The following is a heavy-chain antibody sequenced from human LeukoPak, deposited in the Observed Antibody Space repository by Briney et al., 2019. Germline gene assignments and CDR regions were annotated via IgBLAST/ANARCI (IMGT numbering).Heavy chain of an antibody. CDR1: GGSISSTNYY. V-gene: IGHV4-39*01. CDR2: IYYSGST. CDR3: ARHLYGSGLHRIDY. D-gene: IGHD6-19*01. Sequence: SETLSLACSVSGGSISSTNYYWGWIRQPPGKGLEWIGSIYYSGSTYYNPSLKSRVTISVDTSKNQFSLKLSSVTAADTAVYHCARHLYGSGLHRIDYWGQGTLVTVSS. J-gene: IGHJ4*02.